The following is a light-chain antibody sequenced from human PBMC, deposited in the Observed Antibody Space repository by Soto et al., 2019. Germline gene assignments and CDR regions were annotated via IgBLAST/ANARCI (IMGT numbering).Light chain of an antibody. CDR2: GAS. CDR3: QQYGSSGT. Sequence: EIVMTQSPATLSVSPGGRATLSCRASQSISDTLAWYQQKRGQAPRFLIYGASSRATGIPDRFSGSGSGTDFTLTISRLEPEDFAVYYCQQYGSSGTFGQGTKVDI. V-gene: IGKV3-20*01. CDR1: QSISDT. J-gene: IGKJ1*01.